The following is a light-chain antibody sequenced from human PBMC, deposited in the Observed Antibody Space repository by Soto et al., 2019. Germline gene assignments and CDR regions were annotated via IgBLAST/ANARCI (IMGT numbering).Light chain of an antibody. V-gene: IGKV3-11*01. Sequence: IVSPQSRATRPVSPVERAPLSCRASQRVSIKLAWYQQKPGQAPRLLIYDTSTRATGIPARFSGSGSGTDFTLTISSLEPEDFAVYYCQQRSSCPPTFGQGTKVDIK. CDR2: DTS. CDR3: QQRSSCPPT. J-gene: IGKJ1*01. CDR1: QRVSIK.